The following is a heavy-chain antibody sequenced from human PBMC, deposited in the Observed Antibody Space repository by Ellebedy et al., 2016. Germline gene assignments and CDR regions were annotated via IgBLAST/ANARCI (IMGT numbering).Heavy chain of an antibody. D-gene: IGHD4-17*01. Sequence: GGSLRLXXTASEFTVNSKYLGWVRQAPGKGLEYVSLILGDGTTFYYIDSVKGRFTMSRDESKNILYLQMNSLRVEDTAVYYCAKTAEYGSWGQGTLVTVSS. V-gene: IGHV3-66*01. CDR2: ILGDGTT. CDR3: AKTAEYGS. CDR1: EFTVNSKY. J-gene: IGHJ5*02.